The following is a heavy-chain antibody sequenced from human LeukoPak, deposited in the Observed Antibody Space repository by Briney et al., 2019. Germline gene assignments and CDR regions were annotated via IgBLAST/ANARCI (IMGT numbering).Heavy chain of an antibody. CDR2: INSDGSSI. CDR3: ARGKGAYNFSHLDY. V-gene: IGHV3-74*01. D-gene: IGHD1-1*01. Sequence: PGGSLRLSCAASGFTFSSYWMHWVRQAPGKELVWVSRINSDGSSISYADSVKGRFTISRDNAKNTLYLQMDSLRAEDTALYYCARGKGAYNFSHLDYWGQGTLVTVSS. CDR1: GFTFSSYW. J-gene: IGHJ4*02.